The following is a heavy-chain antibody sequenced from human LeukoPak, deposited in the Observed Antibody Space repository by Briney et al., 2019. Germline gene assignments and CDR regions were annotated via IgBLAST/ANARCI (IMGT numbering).Heavy chain of an antibody. J-gene: IGHJ6*03. V-gene: IGHV4-59*12. D-gene: IGHD6-13*01. Sequence: PSETLSLTCTVSGGSISSYYWSWIRQPPGKGLEWIGYIHYSGGTYYNPSLTSRVTISIDTSKNQFSLRLSSVTAADTAVYYCATRGSSSWYADSVAYYYMDVWGKGTTVTVSS. CDR1: GGSISSYY. CDR3: ATRGSSSWYADSVAYYYMDV. CDR2: IHYSGGT.